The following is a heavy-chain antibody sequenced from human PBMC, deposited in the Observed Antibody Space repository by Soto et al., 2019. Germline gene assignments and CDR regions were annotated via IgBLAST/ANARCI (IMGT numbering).Heavy chain of an antibody. V-gene: IGHV4-30-4*01. D-gene: IGHD3-16*01. J-gene: IGHJ6*02. CDR1: GGSISSGDYY. Sequence: QVQLQESGPGLVKPSQTLSLTCTVSGGSISSGDYYWSWIRQPPGKGLEWIGYIYYSGSTYYNPSLKSRVXXXVXSSKNQFSLKLSSVTAADTAVYYCASHDYAHYGMGVWGQGTTVTVSS. CDR3: ASHDYAHYGMGV. CDR2: IYYSGST.